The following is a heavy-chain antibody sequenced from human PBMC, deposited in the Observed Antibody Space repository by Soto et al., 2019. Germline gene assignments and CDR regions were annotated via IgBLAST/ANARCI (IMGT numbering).Heavy chain of an antibody. J-gene: IGHJ4*02. D-gene: IGHD4-17*01. CDR3: VRTRTTVTTRYYFDY. Sequence: LQTKRVRWAVDGGSFGDHCWSWIRQPPGKGLEWIGEINHSGSTNYNPSLKSRVTISVDTSKNQFSLKLSSVTAADTAVYYCVRTRTTVTTRYYFDYWGQGTLGTVSS. CDR2: INHSGST. V-gene: IGHV4-34*01. CDR1: GGSFGDHC.